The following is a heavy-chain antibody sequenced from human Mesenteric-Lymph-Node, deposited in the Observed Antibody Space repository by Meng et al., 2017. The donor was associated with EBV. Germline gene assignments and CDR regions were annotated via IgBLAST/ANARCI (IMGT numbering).Heavy chain of an antibody. V-gene: IGHV3-11*01. Sequence: QEPLVESGGXLVRPGGSXRLSCAASGFSFSYYYMSWIRQAPGKGLEWVSYISGSGDTKSYTASVKGRFTISRDNGKNSLFLQMNSLGVADSGVYYCARDRAYGGDSFDFWGKGTLVTVSS. CDR2: ISGSGDTK. J-gene: IGHJ4*02. CDR3: ARDRAYGGDSFDF. CDR1: GFSFSYYY. D-gene: IGHD2-21*01.